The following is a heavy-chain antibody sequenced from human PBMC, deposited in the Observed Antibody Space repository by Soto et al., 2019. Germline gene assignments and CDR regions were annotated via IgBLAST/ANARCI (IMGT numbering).Heavy chain of an antibody. CDR2: IDPGDTYA. Sequence: GESPKTSCTGLGYTFTTFWISWVRQMPGKGLEWMGRIDPGDTYATYSPAIQGHVTISADKATSAAYLEWGSLKASGAAMYFCARIFCTTPPFDSWFDSWGQGTPVTVSS. CDR3: ARIFCTTPPFDSWFDS. V-gene: IGHV5-10-1*01. CDR1: GYTFTTFW. D-gene: IGHD2-15*01. J-gene: IGHJ5*01.